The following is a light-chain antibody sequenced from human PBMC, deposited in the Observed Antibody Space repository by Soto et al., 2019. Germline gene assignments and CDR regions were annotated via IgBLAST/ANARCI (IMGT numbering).Light chain of an antibody. CDR1: SSDVGGYNY. V-gene: IGLV2-14*01. CDR2: DVS. J-gene: IGLJ1*01. CDR3: SSYTSPGV. Sequence: QSVLTQPASVSGSPGQSITISCTGTSSDVGGYNYVSWYQQHPGKAPKLMIYDVSNRPSGVSNRFSGSKSGNTASLTISGLQAEDGADYYCSSYTSPGVFGTGTKATVL.